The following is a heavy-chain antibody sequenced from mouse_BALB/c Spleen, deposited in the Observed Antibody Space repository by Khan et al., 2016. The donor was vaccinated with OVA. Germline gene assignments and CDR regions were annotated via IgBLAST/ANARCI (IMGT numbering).Heavy chain of an antibody. Sequence: QIQLVQSGPELKKPGETVKISCKASGYTFTNYVMNWVKQSPGKGLKWMGWINTYTGETTFAEDFKGRVAFSLETSASTAFLQINSLKNEDTATYFCVCFHVGYWGQGTTLTVSS. CDR2: INTYTGET. V-gene: IGHV9-3-1*01. J-gene: IGHJ2*01. CDR3: VCFHVGY. CDR1: GYTFTNYV.